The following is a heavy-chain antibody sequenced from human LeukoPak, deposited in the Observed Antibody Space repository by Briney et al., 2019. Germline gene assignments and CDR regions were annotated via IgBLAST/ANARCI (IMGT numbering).Heavy chain of an antibody. V-gene: IGHV4-38-2*01. Sequence: SETLSLTCAVSGYSISSGYYWGWIRQPPGKGLEWIGSIYHSGSTYYNPSLKSRVTISVDTSKNQFSLKLSSVIAADTAVYYCARTWDDWGQGTLVTVSS. CDR2: IYHSGST. J-gene: IGHJ4*02. CDR1: GYSISSGYY. CDR3: ARTWDD. D-gene: IGHD1-26*01.